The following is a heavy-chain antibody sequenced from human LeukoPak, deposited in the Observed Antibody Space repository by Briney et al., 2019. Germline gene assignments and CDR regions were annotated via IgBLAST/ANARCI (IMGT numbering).Heavy chain of an antibody. CDR1: GGSISSYY. CDR2: IYYSGST. D-gene: IGHD1-1*01. Sequence: SETLSLTCTVSGGSISSYYWSWIRQPPGKGLEWIGYIYYSGSTNYNPSLKSRVTISVDTSKNQFSLKLSSVTAADMAVYYCARSGIGWFDPWGQGTLVTVSS. V-gene: IGHV4-59*01. CDR3: ARSGIGWFDP. J-gene: IGHJ5*02.